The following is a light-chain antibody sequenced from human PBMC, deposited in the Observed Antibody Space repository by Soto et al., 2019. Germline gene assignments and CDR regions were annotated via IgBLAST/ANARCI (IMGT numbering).Light chain of an antibody. Sequence: IVLRHSPATLSLSPVKRATLSCRSIQNVSKYVGLYQQNPGQAPRLLIYDVSNRATGIPARFSGSGPGTDFTPTISRLEPEDFAAYYCQQRSNWPRTFGQGTKVDIK. CDR1: QNVSKY. CDR2: DVS. J-gene: IGKJ1*01. CDR3: QQRSNWPRT. V-gene: IGKV3-11*01.